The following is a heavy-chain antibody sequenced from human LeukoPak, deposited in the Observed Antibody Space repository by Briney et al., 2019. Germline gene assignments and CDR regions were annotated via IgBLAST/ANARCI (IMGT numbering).Heavy chain of an antibody. D-gene: IGHD3-22*01. CDR2: INWNGGST. Sequence: GGSLRLSCAASGFTFSSYAMSWVRQAPGKGLEWVSGINWNGGSTGYADSVKGRFTISRDNAKNSLYLQMNRLRAEDTAVYYCARDLGGYYDTSDNWFDPWGQGTLVTVSS. V-gene: IGHV3-20*04. J-gene: IGHJ5*02. CDR1: GFTFSSYA. CDR3: ARDLGGYYDTSDNWFDP.